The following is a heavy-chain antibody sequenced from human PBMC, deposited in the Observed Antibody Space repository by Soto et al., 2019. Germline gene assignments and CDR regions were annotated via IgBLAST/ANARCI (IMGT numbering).Heavy chain of an antibody. J-gene: IGHJ4*02. Sequence: PSETLSLTCTVSGGSSSSCGYYWTWIRLHPGKGLEWIGHISHSGSAYYSPSLKSRVTISVDTSKNQFSLRLSSVTAADTAVYYCSRDIPGRGYFDYWGQGALVTVSS. CDR2: ISHSGSA. CDR1: GGSSSSCGYY. V-gene: IGHV4-31*03. CDR3: SRDIPGRGYFDY.